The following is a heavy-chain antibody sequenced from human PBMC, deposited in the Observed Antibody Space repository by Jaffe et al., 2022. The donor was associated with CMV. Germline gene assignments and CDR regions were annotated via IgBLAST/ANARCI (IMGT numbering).Heavy chain of an antibody. CDR3: ARVVGANYWYFDL. V-gene: IGHV3-53*01. CDR1: GFTVSSNY. D-gene: IGHD1-26*01. CDR2: IYSGGST. Sequence: EVQLVESGGGLIQPGGSLRLSCAASGFTVSSNYMSWVRQAPGKGLEWVSVIYSGGSTYYADSVKGRFTISRDNSKNTLYLQMNSLRAEDTAVYYCARVVGANYWYFDLWGRGTLVTVSS. J-gene: IGHJ2*01.